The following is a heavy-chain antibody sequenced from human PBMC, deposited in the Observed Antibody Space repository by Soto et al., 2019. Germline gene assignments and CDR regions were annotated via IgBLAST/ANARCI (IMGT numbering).Heavy chain of an antibody. CDR2: IKQDGSEK. J-gene: IGHJ4*02. V-gene: IGHV3-7*03. D-gene: IGHD2-2*01. Sequence: EVQLVESGGDLVQRGGSLRLSCAASGFTFSSYWMSWGRQAPGKGLEWVANIKQDGSEKYYVDSVKGRFTISRDNAKNSLFLQMNSLRAEDTAVYYCARACSVTNCYGRRGLYFDNWGQGTLVTVTS. CDR1: GFTFSSYW. CDR3: ARACSVTNCYGRRGLYFDN.